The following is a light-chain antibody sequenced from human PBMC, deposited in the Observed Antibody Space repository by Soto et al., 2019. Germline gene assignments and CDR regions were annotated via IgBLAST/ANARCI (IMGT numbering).Light chain of an antibody. V-gene: IGKV3D-20*02. CDR3: QQRGNWPVT. J-gene: IGKJ4*01. Sequence: EFVLTQSPGTLSLSPGERATLSCRASQTVRNNYLAWYQQKPGQAPRLLIYDASSRATGIPDRFSGGGSGTDFTLTISRLEPEDFAVYYCQQRGNWPVTFGGGTKVDIK. CDR2: DAS. CDR1: QTVRNNY.